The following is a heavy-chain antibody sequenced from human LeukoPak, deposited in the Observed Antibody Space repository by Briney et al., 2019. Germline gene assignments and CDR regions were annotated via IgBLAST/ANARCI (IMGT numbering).Heavy chain of an antibody. CDR1: GFTFSSYG. J-gene: IGHJ4*02. CDR3: RLLWFGELLPFYDY. D-gene: IGHD3-10*01. CDR2: ISGSGGST. V-gene: IGHV3-23*01. Sequence: SGGSLRLSCAASGFTFSSYGMSWVRQAPGKGLEWVSAISGSGGSTYYADSVKGRFTISRDNSKNTLYLQMNSLRAEDTAVYYCRLLWFGELLPFYDYWGQGTLVTVSS.